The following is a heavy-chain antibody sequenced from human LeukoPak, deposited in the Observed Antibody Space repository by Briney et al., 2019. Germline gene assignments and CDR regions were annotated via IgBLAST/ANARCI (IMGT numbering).Heavy chain of an antibody. CDR3: ARVGQVSTGAYFDY. J-gene: IGHJ4*02. CDR1: GGAFSTHT. D-gene: IGHD3-10*01. V-gene: IGHV1-69*08. Sequence: SVKVSCKTSGGAFSTHTINWVRQAPGQGLEWMRRIIPVFDKTNYAQKFQGRVTITADKSTSTAYMDLSSLKSEDTATYYCARVGQVSTGAYFDYWGPGTLVTVSS. CDR2: IIPVFDKT.